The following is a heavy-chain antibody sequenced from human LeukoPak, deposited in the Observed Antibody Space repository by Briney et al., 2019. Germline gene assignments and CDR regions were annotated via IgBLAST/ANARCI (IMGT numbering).Heavy chain of an antibody. CDR3: ARDGDF. CDR2: ISYSGTT. J-gene: IGHJ4*02. CDR1: GVSINSGPYY. V-gene: IGHV4-61*01. Sequence: PSETLSLTCAVSGVSINSGPYYWHWIRQPPGKGLQWIAYISYSGTTDYNPSLKSRVTISRDTSKNRFSLKLTSVTAADTAVYYCARDGDFWGQGTLVTVSS.